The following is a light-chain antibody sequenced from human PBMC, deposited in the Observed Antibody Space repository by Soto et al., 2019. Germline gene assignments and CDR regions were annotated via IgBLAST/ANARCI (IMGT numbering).Light chain of an antibody. CDR3: EAWDDSLNGRV. J-gene: IGLJ3*02. CDR2: ANI. Sequence: QSALSQPPSASGTPGQSVTISCSGSSSSIGSNPVNWYQQFPGTAPRLVIYANIKRPSGVPDRFSGSKSGTSASLAISGLQSEDEADYYCEAWDDSLNGRVFGGGTKVTVL. CDR1: SSSIGSNP. V-gene: IGLV1-44*01.